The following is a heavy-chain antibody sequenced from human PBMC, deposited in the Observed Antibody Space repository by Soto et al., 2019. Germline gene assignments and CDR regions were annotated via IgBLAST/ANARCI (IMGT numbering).Heavy chain of an antibody. CDR2: IYYSGST. CDR1: GGSISSYY. J-gene: IGHJ6*02. Sequence: SETLSLTCTVSGGSISSYYWSWIRQPPGKGLEWIGYIYYSGSTNYNPSLKSRVTISVDTAKNQFSLKLSSVTAADTAVYYCARGIRLSRSYYYGMDVWGQGTTVTVSS. CDR3: ARGIRLSRSYYYGMDV. V-gene: IGHV4-59*01. D-gene: IGHD5-18*01.